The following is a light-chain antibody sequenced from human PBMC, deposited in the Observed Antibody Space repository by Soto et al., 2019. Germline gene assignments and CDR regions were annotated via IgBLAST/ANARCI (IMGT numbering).Light chain of an antibody. V-gene: IGLV2-8*01. Sequence: QSVLTQPPSASGSPGQSVTISCTGTSSDVGGYNDVSWYQQHPGKAPKLMIYEVTKRPSGVPDRFSGSKSGNTASLTVSGLQAEDEADYYCSSYAGNNNLAFGIGTKVTVL. CDR3: SSYAGNNNLA. CDR2: EVT. CDR1: SSDVGGYND. J-gene: IGLJ1*01.